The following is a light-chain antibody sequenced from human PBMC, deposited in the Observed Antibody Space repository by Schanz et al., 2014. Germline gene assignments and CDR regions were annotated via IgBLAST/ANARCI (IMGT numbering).Light chain of an antibody. Sequence: EIVLAQSPGTLSLSPGERATLSCWASQSVSSNLAWYQQKPGQAPRLLIYGASRRATGIPDRFSGSGSGTVFTLTFTRLEPEDVAVYYCQQYGSSPTFGQGTRLEIK. CDR1: QSVSSN. V-gene: IGKV3-20*01. CDR3: QQYGSSPT. J-gene: IGKJ5*01. CDR2: GAS.